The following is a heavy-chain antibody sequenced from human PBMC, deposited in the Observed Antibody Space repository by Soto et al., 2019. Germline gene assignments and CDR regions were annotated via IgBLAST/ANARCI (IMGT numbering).Heavy chain of an antibody. CDR2: IYHSGST. CDR1: GGSISSGDYY. CDR3: ARAPTGYLDY. Sequence: QVQLQESGPGLVKPSQTLSLTCTVSGGSISSGDYYWSWIRQPPGKGLEWIGNIYHSGSTYYNPSLKSRVTISEDTSKNQCSLKLTSVTAADTAVYYCARAPTGYLDYWGQGTLVTVSS. V-gene: IGHV4-30-4*01. J-gene: IGHJ4*02. D-gene: IGHD3-9*01.